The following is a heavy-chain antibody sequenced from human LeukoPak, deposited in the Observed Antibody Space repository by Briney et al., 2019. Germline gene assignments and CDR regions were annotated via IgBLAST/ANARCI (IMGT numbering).Heavy chain of an antibody. CDR2: ISSSSSYI. Sequence: GGSLRLSCAASGFTFSSYSMNWVRQAPGKGLEWVSSISSSSSYIYYADSVKGRFTISRDNAKNSLYLQMNSLRAEDTAVYYCATSSGYYANYFDYWGQGTLVTVSS. J-gene: IGHJ4*02. CDR3: ATSSGYYANYFDY. CDR1: GFTFSSYS. V-gene: IGHV3-21*01. D-gene: IGHD3-22*01.